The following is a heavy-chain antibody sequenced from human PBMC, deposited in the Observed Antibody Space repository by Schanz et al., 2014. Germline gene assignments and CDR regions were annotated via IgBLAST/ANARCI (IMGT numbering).Heavy chain of an antibody. Sequence: EVQLLESGGGLVQPGGSLKLSCAASGLIFSNYVMSWVRQAPGKGLEWVSTIGTSGGTNYAESVKGRFTISRANSKNTRNLKMESLRVKDTAVDYYERKMVATIGGYYDSWGQGTLVIVSS. D-gene: IGHD5-12*01. CDR2: IGTSGGT. J-gene: IGHJ4*02. V-gene: IGHV3-23*01. CDR1: GLIFSNYV. CDR3: ERKMVATIGGYYDS.